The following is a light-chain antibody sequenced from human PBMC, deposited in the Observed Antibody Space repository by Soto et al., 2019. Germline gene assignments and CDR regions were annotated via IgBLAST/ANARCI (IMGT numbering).Light chain of an antibody. J-gene: IGLJ3*02. CDR1: STDVGSHKL. V-gene: IGLV2-14*02. CDR2: EVR. CDR3: SAYTARSTLV. Sequence: QSVLTQPASVSGSPGQSITISCTGTSTDVGSHKLVSWYQQYPGNAPKLIIYEVRNRPSGISSRFSGSRSGNTASLTISGLQPEDEGDYYCSAYTARSTLVFGGGTKVTVL.